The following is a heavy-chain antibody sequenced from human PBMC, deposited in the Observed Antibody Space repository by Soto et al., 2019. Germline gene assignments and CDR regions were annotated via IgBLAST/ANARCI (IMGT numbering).Heavy chain of an antibody. Sequence: GGSLRLSCVPSGFSFDTYAMSWVRQIPGKGLEWVSTISASGSSTYYADSVQARFTVSRDNVRNTLHLQLNSVTAEDAAVYYCAKRGPGTDSYYGLHXWGQGTTVTGS. J-gene: IGHJ6*02. V-gene: IGHV3-23*01. CDR3: AKRGPGTDSYYGLHX. CDR2: ISASGSST. D-gene: IGHD1-7*01. CDR1: GFSFDTYA.